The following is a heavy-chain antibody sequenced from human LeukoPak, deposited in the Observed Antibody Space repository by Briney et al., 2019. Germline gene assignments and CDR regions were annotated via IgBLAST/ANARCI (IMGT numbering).Heavy chain of an antibody. V-gene: IGHV4-34*01. CDR2: INHSGST. CDR3: ARGPIVVVPAAVYYYYYGMDV. CDR1: GGSFSGYY. D-gene: IGHD2-2*01. J-gene: IGHJ6*02. Sequence: SETLSLTCAVYGGSFSGYYWSWIRQAPGKGLEWIGEINHSGSTNYNPSLKSRVTMSVDTSENQFSLKLSSVTAADTAVYYCARGPIVVVPAAVYYYYYGMDVWGQGTTVTVSS.